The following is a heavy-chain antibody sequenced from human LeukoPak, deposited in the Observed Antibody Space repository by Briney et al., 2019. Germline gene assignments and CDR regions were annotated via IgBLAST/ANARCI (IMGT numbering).Heavy chain of an antibody. CDR2: ISAYNGNT. CDR3: ARADSGLLYYYYYGMDV. D-gene: IGHD2-21*02. J-gene: IGHJ6*02. Sequence: GASVKVSCKASGYTFTSYGISWVRQAPGQGLEWMGWISAYNGNTNYAQKLQGRVTMTTDTSTSTAYMELRSLRSDDTAVYYCARADSGLLYYYYYGMDVWGQGTTVTVSS. V-gene: IGHV1-18*01. CDR1: GYTFTSYG.